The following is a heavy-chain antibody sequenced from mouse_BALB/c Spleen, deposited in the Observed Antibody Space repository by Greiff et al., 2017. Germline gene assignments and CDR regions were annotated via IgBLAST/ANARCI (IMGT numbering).Heavy chain of an antibody. Sequence: VQLKESGAELVRPGALVKLSCNASGFNIKDYYMHWVKQRPEQGLEWIGWIDPENGNTIYDPKFQGKASITADTSSNTAYLQLSSLTSEDTAVYYGARSGVFSTTVVAPMDYWGQGTSVTVSA. CDR3: ARSGVFSTTVVAPMDY. CDR1: GFNIKDYY. D-gene: IGHD1-1*01. J-gene: IGHJ4*01. V-gene: IGHV14-1*02. CDR2: IDPENGNT.